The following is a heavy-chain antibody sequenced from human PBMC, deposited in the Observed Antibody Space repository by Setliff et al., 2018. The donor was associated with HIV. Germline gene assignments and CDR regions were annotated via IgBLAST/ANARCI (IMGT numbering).Heavy chain of an antibody. CDR3: ARGPANGWSGH. Sequence: SVKVSCKASGGTFSSFAINWVRQAPGQGLEWMGGIIPIFGTANYAQKFRGRVTITADKSTSTAYMELSSLRSDDTAVYYCARGPANGWSGHWGQGTLVTVSS. CDR1: GGTFSSFA. CDR2: IIPIFGTA. V-gene: IGHV1-69*06. D-gene: IGHD6-19*01. J-gene: IGHJ4*02.